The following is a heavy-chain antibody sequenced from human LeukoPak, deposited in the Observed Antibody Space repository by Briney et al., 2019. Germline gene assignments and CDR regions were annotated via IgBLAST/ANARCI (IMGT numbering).Heavy chain of an antibody. CDR3: ARDCCGYETFDY. Sequence: GASVKVSCKASGYTFTGYYMHWVRQAPGQGLEWMGWINPNSGGTNYAQKFQSRVTMTRDTSISTAYMELSRLRSDDTAVYYCARDCCGYETFDYWGQGTLVTVSS. CDR1: GYTFTGYY. V-gene: IGHV1-2*02. CDR2: INPNSGGT. D-gene: IGHD5-12*01. J-gene: IGHJ4*02.